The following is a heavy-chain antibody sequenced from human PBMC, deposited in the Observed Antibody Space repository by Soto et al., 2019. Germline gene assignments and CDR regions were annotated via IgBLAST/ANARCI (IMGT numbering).Heavy chain of an antibody. CDR3: ARDGGCSGGSCYSTGWFDP. J-gene: IGHJ5*02. D-gene: IGHD2-15*01. Sequence: SETLSLTCTVSGGPISSGGYYWSWIRQHPGKGLEWIGYIYYSGSTYYNPSLKSRVTISVDTSKNQFSLKLSSVTAADTAVYYCARDGGCSGGSCYSTGWFDPWGQGTLVTVSS. CDR2: IYYSGST. V-gene: IGHV4-31*03. CDR1: GGPISSGGYY.